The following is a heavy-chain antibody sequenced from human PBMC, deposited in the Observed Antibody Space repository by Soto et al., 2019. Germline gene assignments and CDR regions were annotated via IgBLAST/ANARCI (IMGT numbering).Heavy chain of an antibody. CDR3: ARDMGCGGDCYDNTVKRQSNKKAIRVGGWFDP. J-gene: IGHJ5*02. V-gene: IGHV3-74*01. Sequence: GGSLRLSCAASGFTFSSYWMHWVRQAPGKGLVWVSRINSDGSSTSYADSVKGRFTISRDNAKNTLYLQMNSLRAEDTAVYYCARDMGCGGDCYDNTVKRQSNKKAIRVGGWFDPWGQGTLVTVSS. D-gene: IGHD2-21*02. CDR2: INSDGSST. CDR1: GFTFSSYW.